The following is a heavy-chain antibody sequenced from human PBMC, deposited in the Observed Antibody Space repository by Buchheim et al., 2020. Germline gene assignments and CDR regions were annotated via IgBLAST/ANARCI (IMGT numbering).Heavy chain of an antibody. CDR2: IWYDGSNK. CDR1: GFTFSSYG. V-gene: IGHV3-33*06. Sequence: QVQLVESGGGVVQPGRSLRLSCAASGFTFSSYGMHWVRQAPGKGLEWVAVIWYDGSNKYYADSVKGRFTISRDNSKNTLYLQMNSLRAEDTAVYYCANFWLLRYYYYGMDVWGQGTT. D-gene: IGHD5-12*01. J-gene: IGHJ6*02. CDR3: ANFWLLRYYYYGMDV.